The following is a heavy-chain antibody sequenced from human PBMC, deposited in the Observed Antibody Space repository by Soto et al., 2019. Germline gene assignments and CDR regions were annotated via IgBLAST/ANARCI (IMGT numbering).Heavy chain of an antibody. D-gene: IGHD3-10*01. CDR1: GGSFSSYY. CDR3: ARDLKFGRADD. CDR2: IYTSGST. J-gene: IGHJ4*01. Sequence: SETLSLTCTVSGGSFSSYYWSWIRQPPGKGLEWIGRIYTSGSTNYNPSLKSRVTMSVDTSKNQFSLKLSSVTAADTAVYYCARDLKFGRADDWGQGSQVTVSS. V-gene: IGHV4-4*07.